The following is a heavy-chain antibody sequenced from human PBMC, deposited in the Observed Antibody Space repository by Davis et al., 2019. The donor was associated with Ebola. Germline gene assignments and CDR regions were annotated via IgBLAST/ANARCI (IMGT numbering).Heavy chain of an antibody. J-gene: IGHJ5*02. CDR3: ARAPLGYCSGGSCYPNWFDP. V-gene: IGHV1-69*13. Sequence: SVKVSCKASGGTFSSYAISWVRQAPGQGLEWRGGIIPIFGTANYAQKFQGRVTITADESTSTAYMALSSLRSEDTAVYYCARAPLGYCSGGSCYPNWFDPWGQGTLVTVSS. D-gene: IGHD2-15*01. CDR2: IIPIFGTA. CDR1: GGTFSSYA.